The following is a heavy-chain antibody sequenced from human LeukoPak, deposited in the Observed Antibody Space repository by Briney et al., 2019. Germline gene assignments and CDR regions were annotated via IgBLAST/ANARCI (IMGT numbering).Heavy chain of an antibody. J-gene: IGHJ4*02. CDR1: GFTFSSYA. V-gene: IGHV3-23*01. CDR3: AGGVRAAAGPTGGGFDY. CDR2: ISGSGGST. D-gene: IGHD6-13*01. Sequence: GGSLRLSCAASGFTFSSYAMSWVRQAPGKGLEWVSAISGSGGSTYYADSVKGRFTISRDNSKNTLYLQMNSLRAEDTAVYYGAGGVRAAAGPTGGGFDYWGQGTLVTVAS.